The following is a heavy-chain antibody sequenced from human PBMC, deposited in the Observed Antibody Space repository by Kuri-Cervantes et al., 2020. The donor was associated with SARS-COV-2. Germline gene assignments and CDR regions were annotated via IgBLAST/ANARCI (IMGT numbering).Heavy chain of an antibody. V-gene: IGHV3-11*01. CDR2: ISSSGSTI. D-gene: IGHD2-2*01. CDR1: GFTFSDYY. J-gene: IGHJ6*02. CDR3: AKEGSSTSSGMDV. Sequence: GESLKISCAASGFTFSDYYMSWIRQAPGKGLEWVSYISSSGSTIYYADSVKGRFTISRDNSKNTLYLQMNSLRAEDTAVYYCAKEGSSTSSGMDVWGQGTTVTVSS.